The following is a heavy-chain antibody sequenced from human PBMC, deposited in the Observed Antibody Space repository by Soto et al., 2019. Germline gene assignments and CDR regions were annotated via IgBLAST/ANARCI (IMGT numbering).Heavy chain of an antibody. V-gene: IGHV3-30*18. CDR3: AKAQINSGYYYGMDV. CDR2: ISYDGSNK. Sequence: QVQLVESGGGVVQPGRSLRLSCAASGFTFSSYGMQWVRQAPGKGLELVAVISYDGSNKYYADSVKGRFTISRDNSKNTLYLQMNSLRAEDTAVYYCAKAQINSGYYYGMDVWGQRTTVTVSS. J-gene: IGHJ6*02. CDR1: GFTFSSYG.